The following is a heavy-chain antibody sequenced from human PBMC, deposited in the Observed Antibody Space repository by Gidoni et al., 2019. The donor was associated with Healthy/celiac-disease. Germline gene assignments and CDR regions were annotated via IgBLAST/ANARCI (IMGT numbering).Heavy chain of an antibody. Sequence: EVQLVQSGAEVKKPGESLKLYCTGSGYSFTSYWIGCVRQMPGKGLEWMGMIYPGDSDTRYSPSFQCHVTISVDKSISTAHLQWSRLKASDTAMYYCARPTFIGSLYAFDIWGQGTMDTVSS. CDR3: ARPTFIGSLYAFDI. CDR1: GYSFTSYW. CDR2: IYPGDSDT. D-gene: IGHD3-16*01. V-gene: IGHV5-51*01. J-gene: IGHJ3*02.